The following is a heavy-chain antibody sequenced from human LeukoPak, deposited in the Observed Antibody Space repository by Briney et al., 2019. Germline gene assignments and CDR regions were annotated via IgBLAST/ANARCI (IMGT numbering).Heavy chain of an antibody. CDR1: GFTFSSYS. D-gene: IGHD6-19*01. CDR2: ISSSSSTI. V-gene: IGHV3-48*01. J-gene: IGHJ4*02. CDR3: AKVQPHYSSGWFDY. Sequence: GGSLRLSCAASGFTFSSYSMNWVRQAPGKGLEWVSYISSSSSTIYYADSVKGRFTISRDNAKNSLYLQMNSLRAEDTAVYYCAKVQPHYSSGWFDYWGQGTLVTVSS.